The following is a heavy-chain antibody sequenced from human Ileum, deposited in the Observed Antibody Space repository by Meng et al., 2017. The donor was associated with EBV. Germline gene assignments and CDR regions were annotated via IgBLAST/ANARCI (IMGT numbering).Heavy chain of an antibody. CDR3: ARDLRVGGAFDY. CDR1: GASVTSSGYY. D-gene: IGHD1-26*01. Sequence: QVQLQQSGPGLVRPSETLSLTCTVSGASVTSSGYYWSWLRQSPGKGLEWLGYVNYNGDSTYNPSLKSRVTIFIDTSKKQFYLNLTSATAADMAIYYCARDLRVGGAFDYWGQGTLVTVSS. V-gene: IGHV4-61*08. J-gene: IGHJ4*02. CDR2: VNYNGDS.